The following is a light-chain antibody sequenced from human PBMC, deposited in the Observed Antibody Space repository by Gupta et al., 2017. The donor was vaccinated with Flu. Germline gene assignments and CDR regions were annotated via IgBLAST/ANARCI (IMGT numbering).Light chain of an antibody. CDR3: QQYGSSPPVT. Sequence: ENVLTQSPGTLSLSPGERATLSCRASQSITSSQLAWYQQKPGQAPRLLIYGASSRATCIPDRFSGSGSGTDFTLTISRLEAEDVGVYFCQQYGSSPPVTFGQGTKVEFK. CDR2: GAS. V-gene: IGKV3-20*01. CDR1: QSITSSQ. J-gene: IGKJ1*01.